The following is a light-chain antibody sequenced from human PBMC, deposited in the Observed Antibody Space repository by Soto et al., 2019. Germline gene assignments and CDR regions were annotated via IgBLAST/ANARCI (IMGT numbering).Light chain of an antibody. Sequence: DLQITQSPSSLSASVGNRVTITCQASLDIITYINWYQKKQGQAPKLLIYDASNLETAVPSRFSGSGSGTDFTFTISSLQPEDIATYYCQQYDNLPLTFGGGTKVDIK. CDR1: LDIITY. V-gene: IGKV1-33*01. J-gene: IGKJ4*01. CDR2: DAS. CDR3: QQYDNLPLT.